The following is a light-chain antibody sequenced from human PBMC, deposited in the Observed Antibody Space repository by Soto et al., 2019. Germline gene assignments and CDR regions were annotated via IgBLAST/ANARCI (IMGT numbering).Light chain of an antibody. CDR3: NSYTGWIYV. CDR2: EVN. Sequence: QSALTQPPSASGSPGQSVTISCTGTSSDVGGYNYVSWYQHHPDKAPKLIIFEVNKRPSGVPDRFSGSTFGNTASLTVSGLQAEDEADYYCNSYTGWIYVFGTGTKLTVL. CDR1: SSDVGGYNY. J-gene: IGLJ1*01. V-gene: IGLV2-8*01.